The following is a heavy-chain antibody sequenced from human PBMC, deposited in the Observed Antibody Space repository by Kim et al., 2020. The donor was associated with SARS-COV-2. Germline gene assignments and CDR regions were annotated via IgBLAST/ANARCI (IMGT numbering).Heavy chain of an antibody. CDR2: IYYSGST. CDR1: GGSISSYY. D-gene: IGHD6-19*01. Sequence: SETVSLTCTVSGGSISSYYWSWIRQPPGKGLEWIGYIYYSGSTNYNPSLKSRVTISVDTSKNQFSLKLSSVTAADTAVYYCARGLLAGTGGWFDPWGQGTLVTVSS. J-gene: IGHJ5*02. V-gene: IGHV4-59*13. CDR3: ARGLLAGTGGWFDP.